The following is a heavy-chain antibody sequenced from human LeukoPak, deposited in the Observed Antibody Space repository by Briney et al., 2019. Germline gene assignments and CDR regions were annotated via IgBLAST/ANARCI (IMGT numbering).Heavy chain of an antibody. Sequence: SEILSLTCTVSGGSISSSSYYWGWIRQPPGKGLEWIGSIYYSGSTYYNPSLKSRVTISVDTSKNQFSLKLSSVTAADTAVYYCASPGPGGTPDYFDYWGQGTLVTVSS. CDR1: GGSISSSSYY. CDR2: IYYSGST. CDR3: ASPGPGGTPDYFDY. J-gene: IGHJ4*02. V-gene: IGHV4-39*07. D-gene: IGHD4-23*01.